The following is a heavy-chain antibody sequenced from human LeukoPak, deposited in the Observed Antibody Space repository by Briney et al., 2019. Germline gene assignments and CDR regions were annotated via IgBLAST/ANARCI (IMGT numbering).Heavy chain of an antibody. CDR2: IVGSGSNT. D-gene: IGHD3-9*01. CDR3: AKWGDYDILTGYYDSDY. Sequence: GASLRLSCAASGFTFSNYAMSWVRQAPGKGLEWVSAIVGSGSNTYYADSVKGRFTISRDNPKNTLYLQMNSLRAEDTAVYYCAKWGDYDILTGYYDSDYWGQGTPVTVSS. J-gene: IGHJ4*02. V-gene: IGHV3-23*01. CDR1: GFTFSNYA.